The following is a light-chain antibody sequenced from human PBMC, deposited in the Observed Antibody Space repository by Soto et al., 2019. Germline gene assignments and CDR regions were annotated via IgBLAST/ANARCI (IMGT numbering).Light chain of an antibody. CDR3: QQYNRYRT. Sequence: DTQMTQSPSTLSASVGDRVTITCRASQSISSWLAWYQQKPGKAPKLLIYKASSLESGVPSRFSGSGSETEFTLTISSLQPDDFATYYCQQYNRYRTFGQGTKVEIK. J-gene: IGKJ1*01. CDR2: KAS. V-gene: IGKV1-5*03. CDR1: QSISSW.